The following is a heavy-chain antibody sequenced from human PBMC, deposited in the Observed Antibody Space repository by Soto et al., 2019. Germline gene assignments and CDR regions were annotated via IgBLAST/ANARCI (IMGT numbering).Heavy chain of an antibody. CDR2: IYPADSDI. Sequence: GESLKISCKGSGYSFTSYWIGWVRQVPGRGLEWMGIIYPADSDIRHSPSFQGQVTISVDKSLSTAYLQWSSLKASDTAMYYCARPDCSGGSCYSSRHYYYGMDVWGQGTTVTVSS. J-gene: IGHJ6*02. V-gene: IGHV5-51*01. D-gene: IGHD2-15*01. CDR1: GYSFTSYW. CDR3: ARPDCSGGSCYSSRHYYYGMDV.